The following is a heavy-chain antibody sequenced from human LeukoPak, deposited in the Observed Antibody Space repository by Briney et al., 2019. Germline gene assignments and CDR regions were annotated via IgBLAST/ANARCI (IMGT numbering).Heavy chain of an antibody. CDR1: GYTFTSYA. CDR2: ISTYNGNT. J-gene: IGHJ4*02. CDR3: ARVRAASPNYFAS. D-gene: IGHD6-25*01. Sequence: ASVKVSCKASGYTFTSYAFSWVRQAPGQGLEWMGWISTYNGNTKYAQKLQGRVTMTTDTSTTTAYMELRSLRSDDTAVFYCARVRAASPNYFASGGGGAPFPLS. V-gene: IGHV1-18*01.